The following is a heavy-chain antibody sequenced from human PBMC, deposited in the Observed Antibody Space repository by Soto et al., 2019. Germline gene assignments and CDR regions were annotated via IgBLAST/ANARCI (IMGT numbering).Heavy chain of an antibody. CDR3: ARAISGSVT. V-gene: IGHV1-3*01. J-gene: IGHJ5*02. CDR1: GITYSTYA. CDR2: INAGEGFT. D-gene: IGHD6-25*01. Sequence: QVHLVQSGAEVKHPGASVRVSCKASGITYSTYAIHWVRQAPGQGLEWMGWINAGEGFTRYSQDFQGRVTLTTVTSARTTYMDLSKLTLEDTGIYYCARAISGSVTWGQGTQVTVSS.